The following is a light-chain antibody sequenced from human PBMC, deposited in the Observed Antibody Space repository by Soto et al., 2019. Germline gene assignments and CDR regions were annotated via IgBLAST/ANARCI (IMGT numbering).Light chain of an antibody. CDR2: LAS. Sequence: EIVMTQSPLSLPVAPVDAASICCRCSQSLXHSDGKNYLAWFFQRPGQAPQPLIYLASNRSSGVPDRFSGSGSGRDFTLRINRVEAEDVGVYYCMQALQTLSITFGQGTRLEIK. CDR3: MQALQTLSIT. J-gene: IGKJ5*01. V-gene: IGKV2-28*01. CDR1: QSLXHSDGKNY.